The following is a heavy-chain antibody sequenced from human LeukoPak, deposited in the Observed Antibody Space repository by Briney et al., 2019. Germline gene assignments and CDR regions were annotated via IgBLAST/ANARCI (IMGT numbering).Heavy chain of an antibody. Sequence: PSGGSLRLSCAASGFTFSSYWMSWVRQAPGKGLEWVANIMQDGSEKYYVDSVKGRFTISRDNAKNSLYLQMNSLRAEDTAVYYCARDNRYYYDSSGTGDAFDIWGQGTMVTVSS. CDR1: GFTFSSYW. V-gene: IGHV3-7*01. D-gene: IGHD3-22*01. J-gene: IGHJ3*02. CDR3: ARDNRYYYDSSGTGDAFDI. CDR2: IMQDGSEK.